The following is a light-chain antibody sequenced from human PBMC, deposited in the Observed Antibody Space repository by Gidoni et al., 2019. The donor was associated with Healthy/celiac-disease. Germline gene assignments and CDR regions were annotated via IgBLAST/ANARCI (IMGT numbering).Light chain of an antibody. CDR1: QSISSY. V-gene: IGKV1-39*01. J-gene: IGKJ4*01. CDR2: AAS. CDR3: QQSYSTPRLT. Sequence: IQMTQSPSSLSASVGDRVTIPCRASQSISSYLNWYQQKPGKAPKLLIYAASSLQSGVPSMFSGSVSGTDFTLTISSLQPEDFATYFCQQSYSTPRLTFXGXTKVEIK.